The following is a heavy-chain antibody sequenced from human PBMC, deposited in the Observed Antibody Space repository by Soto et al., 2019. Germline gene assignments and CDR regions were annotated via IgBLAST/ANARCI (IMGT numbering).Heavy chain of an antibody. CDR3: ARLVSRRYFDS. CDR1: EFTFSNYA. J-gene: IGHJ4*02. D-gene: IGHD3-9*01. Sequence: GGSLRLSCAASEFTFSNYAMSWVRQAPGKGLEWVSSISDNGGTTYYADSVKGRFTISRDNSKNTLYLQMNSLRAEDTAVYYCARLVSRRYFDSWGRGTLVTVSS. V-gene: IGHV3-23*01. CDR2: ISDNGGTT.